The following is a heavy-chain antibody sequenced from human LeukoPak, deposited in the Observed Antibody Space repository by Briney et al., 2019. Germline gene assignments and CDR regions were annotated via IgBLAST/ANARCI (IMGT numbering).Heavy chain of an antibody. Sequence: GGSLRLSCAASGFNVNNAWMSWVRQAPGKGLEWVGRIRSKIDGGATDYAAPVKGRFTISRDDSKNTLYLQINSLKIEDTAMYYCYTSITDYWGQGTLVSVSS. D-gene: IGHD2-21*01. CDR3: YTSITDY. CDR2: IRSKIDGGAT. CDR1: GFNVNNAW. J-gene: IGHJ4*02. V-gene: IGHV3-15*07.